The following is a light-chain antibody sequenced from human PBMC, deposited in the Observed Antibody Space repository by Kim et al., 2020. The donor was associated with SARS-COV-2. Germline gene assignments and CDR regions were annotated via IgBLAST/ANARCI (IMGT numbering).Light chain of an antibody. CDR1: QSVSSY. CDR2: DAS. CDR3: RQRSNWPYT. Sequence: EIVLTQSPDTLSLSPGERATLSCRASQSVSSYLAWYQQKPGQAPRLLIYDASNRATGIPARFSGSGSGTDFTLTISSLEPEDFAVYYYRQRSNWPYTFGQGTKLEI. V-gene: IGKV3-11*01. J-gene: IGKJ2*01.